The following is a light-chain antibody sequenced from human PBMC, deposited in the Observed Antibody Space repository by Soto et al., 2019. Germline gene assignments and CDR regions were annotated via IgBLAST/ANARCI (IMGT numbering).Light chain of an antibody. CDR2: EVS. V-gene: IGLV2-14*01. CDR1: SSDVGGYNN. Sequence: QSVLTQPASVSRSPGQSITISCTGTSSDVGGYNNVSWYQQHPGKAPKLMIYEVSNRPSGVSNRFSGSKSGNTASLTISGLQAEDEADFYCSSYTSSSTPYVFGTGTKVTVL. CDR3: SSYTSSSTPYV. J-gene: IGLJ1*01.